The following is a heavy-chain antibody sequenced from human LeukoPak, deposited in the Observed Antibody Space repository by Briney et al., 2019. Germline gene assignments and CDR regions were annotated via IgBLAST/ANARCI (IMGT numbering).Heavy chain of an antibody. J-gene: IGHJ4*02. CDR2: ISYDGSNK. CDR1: GFTFSSYA. D-gene: IGHD6-19*01. V-gene: IGHV3-30*04. Sequence: GRSLRLSCAASGFTFSSYAMHWVRQAPGKGLEWVAVISYDGSNKYYADSVKGRFTISRDNSKNTLYLQMSSLRAEDTAVYYCARQFIAVAGTFDYWGQGTLVTVSS. CDR3: ARQFIAVAGTFDY.